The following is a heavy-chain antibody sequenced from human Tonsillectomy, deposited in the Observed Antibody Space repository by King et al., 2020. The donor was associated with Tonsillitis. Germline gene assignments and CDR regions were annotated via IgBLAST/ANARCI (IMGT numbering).Heavy chain of an antibody. J-gene: IGHJ4*02. CDR1: GFTVSSNY. V-gene: IGHV3-53*01. CDR3: ARDPGHSYGYEAVDY. Sequence: VQLVESGGGLIQPGGSLRLSCAASGFTVSSNYMSWVRQAPGKGLEWVSVIYSGGSTYYADSVKGRFTISRDNSKNTLYLQMNSLRAEDTAVYYCARDPGHSYGYEAVDYWGQGTLVTVSS. D-gene: IGHD5-18*01. CDR2: IYSGGST.